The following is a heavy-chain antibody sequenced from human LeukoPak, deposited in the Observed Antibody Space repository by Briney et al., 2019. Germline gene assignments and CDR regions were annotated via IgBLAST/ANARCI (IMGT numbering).Heavy chain of an antibody. CDR2: IYYSGST. V-gene: IGHV4-59*12. J-gene: IGHJ3*02. Sequence: SETLSLTCTVSGGSISSYYWSWIRQPPGKGLEWIGYIYYSGSTNYNPSLKSRVTISVDTSKNQFSLKLSSVTAADTAVYYCGREEAYDDAFDIWGQGTMVTVSS. CDR3: GREEAYDDAFDI. CDR1: GGSISSYY. D-gene: IGHD3-22*01.